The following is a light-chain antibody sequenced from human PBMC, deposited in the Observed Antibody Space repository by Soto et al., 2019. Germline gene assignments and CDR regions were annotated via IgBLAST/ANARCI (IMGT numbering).Light chain of an antibody. CDR1: SXDVGGYNH. V-gene: IGLV2-11*01. Sequence: QXALTXPASVSGSPXQSIXIXCTXTSXDVGGYNHVSWYQQHPGKAPKLIIYDVSQRPSGVPDRFSGSKSGNTASLTISGXXXXXXXXYXCXXYAGSYTLYVFGTGTKLTVL. J-gene: IGLJ1*01. CDR2: DVS. CDR3: XXYAGSYTLYV.